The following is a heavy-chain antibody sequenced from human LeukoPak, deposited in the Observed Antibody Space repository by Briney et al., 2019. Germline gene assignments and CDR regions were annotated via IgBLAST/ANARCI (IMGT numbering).Heavy chain of an antibody. J-gene: IGHJ4*02. CDR1: GFTFSSYG. CDR2: IRYDGSNK. V-gene: IGHV3-30*02. CDR3: AKDQRYSSGWYVDY. Sequence: GGSLRLSCAASGFTFSSYGMHWVRQAPGKGLEWVAFIRYDGSNKYYADSVKGRFTISRDNSKNTLYLQMNSLRAEDTAVYYCAKDQRYSSGWYVDYWGQGTLVTVSS. D-gene: IGHD6-19*01.